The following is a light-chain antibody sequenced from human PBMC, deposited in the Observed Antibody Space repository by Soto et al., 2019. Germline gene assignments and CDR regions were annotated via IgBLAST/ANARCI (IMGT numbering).Light chain of an antibody. Sequence: QSALTQPASVSGSPGQPITISCTGTSSDVGGYNYVSWYQQHPGKAPKLMIYDVSNRPSGLSNRFSGSKSGNTASLTISGLAAEDEADYYCSSYTSSSTRVFGGGPKVTV. CDR3: SSYTSSSTRV. J-gene: IGLJ2*01. CDR1: SSDVGGYNY. V-gene: IGLV2-14*01. CDR2: DVS.